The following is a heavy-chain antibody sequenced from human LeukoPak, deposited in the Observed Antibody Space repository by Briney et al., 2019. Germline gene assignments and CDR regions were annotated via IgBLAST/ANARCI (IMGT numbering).Heavy chain of an antibody. Sequence: SETLSLTCTVSDGSISSSSYYWGWIRQPPGKGLEWIGSIYYSGSTYYNPSLKSRVTISVDTSKNQFSLKLSSVTAADTAVYYCARDPRRFGELNYRGQGTLVTVSS. D-gene: IGHD3-10*01. CDR2: IYYSGST. V-gene: IGHV4-39*07. CDR1: DGSISSSSYY. CDR3: ARDPRRFGELNY. J-gene: IGHJ4*02.